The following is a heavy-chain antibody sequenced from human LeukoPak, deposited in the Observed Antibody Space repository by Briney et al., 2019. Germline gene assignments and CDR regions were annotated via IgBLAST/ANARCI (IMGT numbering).Heavy chain of an antibody. V-gene: IGHV3-21*01. CDR2: ISSSSSYI. J-gene: IGHJ4*02. CDR1: GFTFSSYS. CDR3: ARDLIDLWSGYYYYFDH. D-gene: IGHD3-3*01. Sequence: GGSLRLSCAASGFTFSSYSMNWVRQAPGKGLEWVSSISSSSSYIYYADSVKGRFTISRDNAKNSLYLQMNSLRAEDTAVYYCARDLIDLWSGYYYYFDHWGQGTLVTVSS.